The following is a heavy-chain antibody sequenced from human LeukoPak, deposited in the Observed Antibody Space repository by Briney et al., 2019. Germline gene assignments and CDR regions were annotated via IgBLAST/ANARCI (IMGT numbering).Heavy chain of an antibody. D-gene: IGHD2-2*01. CDR3: AKGGCISTTGYLANP. V-gene: IGHV3-30*18. CDR2: ISYDGTIR. CDR1: GFTFSSYG. Sequence: GGSLTLSCAASGFTFSSYGMHWVRQAPGKGLEWVAVISYDGTIRNYADSVKGRFTIYRDNYKHTLYLHMNSMTAEHPGLYYCAKGGCISTTGYLANPGAQETRVTVSS. J-gene: IGHJ5*02.